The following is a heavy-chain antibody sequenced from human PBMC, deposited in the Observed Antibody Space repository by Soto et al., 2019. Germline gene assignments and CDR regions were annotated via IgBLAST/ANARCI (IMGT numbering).Heavy chain of an antibody. J-gene: IGHJ4*02. V-gene: IGHV4-39*01. D-gene: IGHD3-22*01. CDR3: SRVPYYGSGGYGPYFFDS. CDR2: IYYAGKA. Sequence: LQLQESGPGLVKPSDTLSLTCTVSGDSITKTVYYWAWVRQTPGKGLEWIASIYYAGKAYYYPSLHRWLTLLVDASKNPFSWEMQSVTSAESAVYYCSRVPYYGSGGYGPYFFDSWGQGTLVTVSS. CDR1: GDSITKTVYY.